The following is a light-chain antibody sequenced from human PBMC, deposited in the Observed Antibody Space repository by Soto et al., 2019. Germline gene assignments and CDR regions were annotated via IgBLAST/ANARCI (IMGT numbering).Light chain of an antibody. Sequence: DIVMTQSPDSLAVSLGERATINCKSSQRVLYSSNNKNYLAWYQQKPGQPPKLLIYWASTRNSGVPDRFRGSGSGTEFTLTISSLQAEDVAVYYCQQYHSTPFTFGQGTKLEIK. CDR2: WAS. CDR1: QRVLYSSNNKNY. CDR3: QQYHSTPFT. J-gene: IGKJ2*01. V-gene: IGKV4-1*01.